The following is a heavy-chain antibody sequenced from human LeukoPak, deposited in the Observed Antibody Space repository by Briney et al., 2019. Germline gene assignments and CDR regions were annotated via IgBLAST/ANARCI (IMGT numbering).Heavy chain of an antibody. CDR2: IYYSGST. D-gene: IGHD6-13*01. CDR3: ARDNSRIAAAGTFNWFDP. Sequence: ASETLSLTCTVSGGSTSSYYWSWIRQPPGKGLEWIGYIYYSGSTNYNPSLKSRVTISVDTSKNQFSLKLSSVTAADTAVYYCARDNSRIAAAGTFNWFDPWGQGTLVTVSS. CDR1: GGSTSSYY. J-gene: IGHJ5*02. V-gene: IGHV4-59*01.